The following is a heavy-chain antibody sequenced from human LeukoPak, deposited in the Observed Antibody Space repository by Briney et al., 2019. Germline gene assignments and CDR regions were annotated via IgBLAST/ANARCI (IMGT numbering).Heavy chain of an antibody. CDR3: AKDLTRINFITMVREVLDG. Sequence: GGSLRLSCAASGFTFSSYGMHWVRQAPGKGLEWVAVISYDGSNKYYADSVKGRFAISRDNSKNTLYLQMNSLRAEDTAVYYCAKDLTRINFITMVREVLDGWGQGTLVTVSS. CDR2: ISYDGSNK. CDR1: GFTFSSYG. J-gene: IGHJ4*02. V-gene: IGHV3-30*18. D-gene: IGHD3-10*01.